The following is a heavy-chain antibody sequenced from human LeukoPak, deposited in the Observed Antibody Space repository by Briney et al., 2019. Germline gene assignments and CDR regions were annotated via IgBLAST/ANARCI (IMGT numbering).Heavy chain of an antibody. V-gene: IGHV3-23*01. J-gene: IGHJ4*02. CDR2: ISGSGGST. Sequence: PGGSLRLSCAASGFTFSSYAMNWVRQAPGKGLEWVSAISGSGGSTYYADSVKGRFTISRDNSKNTLYLQMNSLRAEDTAVYYCAKCYGSGSYYTDYWGQGTLVTVSS. D-gene: IGHD3-10*01. CDR3: AKCYGSGSYYTDY. CDR1: GFTFSSYA.